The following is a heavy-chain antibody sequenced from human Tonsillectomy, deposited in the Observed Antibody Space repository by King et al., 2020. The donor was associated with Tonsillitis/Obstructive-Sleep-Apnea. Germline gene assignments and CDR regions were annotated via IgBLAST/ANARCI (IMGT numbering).Heavy chain of an antibody. Sequence: QLQESGPGLVKPSETLSLTCTVSGGSISSYYWSWIRQPPGKGLEWIGYIYYSGSTNYNPSLKSRVTISVDTSKNQFSLKLTSVTAADTAVYYCARGPPRAPYLDYFDYWGQGTLVTVSS. CDR3: ARGPPRAPYLDYFDY. D-gene: IGHD2/OR15-2a*01. J-gene: IGHJ4*02. CDR2: IYYSGST. V-gene: IGHV4-59*01. CDR1: GGSISSYY.